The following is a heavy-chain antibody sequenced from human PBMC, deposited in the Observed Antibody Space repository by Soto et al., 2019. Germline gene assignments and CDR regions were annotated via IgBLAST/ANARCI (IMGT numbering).Heavy chain of an antibody. V-gene: IGHV3-13*01. CDR1: GFTFSSYD. CDR3: ARQIYDSSGLGFDI. Sequence: GGSLRLSCAASGFTFSSYDMHWVRQATGKGLEWVSAIGTAGDTYYPGSVKGRFTISRENAKNSLYLQMNSLRAGDTAMYYCARQIYDSSGLGFDIWGQGTMVTVSS. CDR2: IGTAGDT. D-gene: IGHD3-22*01. J-gene: IGHJ3*02.